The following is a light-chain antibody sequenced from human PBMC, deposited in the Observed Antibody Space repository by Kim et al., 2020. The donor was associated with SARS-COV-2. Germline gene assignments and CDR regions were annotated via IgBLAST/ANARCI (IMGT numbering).Light chain of an antibody. Sequence: SELTQDPAVSVALGQTVRITCQGDSLRSYYASWYQQKPGQAPVLVIYGKNNRPSGIPDRFSGSSSGNTASLTITGAQAEDEADYYCNSRDSSGNHLVFGG. J-gene: IGLJ2*01. CDR2: GKN. CDR3: NSRDSSGNHLV. CDR1: SLRSYY. V-gene: IGLV3-19*01.